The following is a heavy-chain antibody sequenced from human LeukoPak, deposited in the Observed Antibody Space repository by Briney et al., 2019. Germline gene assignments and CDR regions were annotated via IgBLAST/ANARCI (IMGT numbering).Heavy chain of an antibody. CDR2: ISGSGGST. V-gene: IGHV3-23*01. CDR3: ANGPVATDSTYYGMDV. J-gene: IGHJ6*02. CDR1: GFTFSSYA. Sequence: PGGSLRLSCAASGFTFSSYAMSWVRQAPGKGLEWVSAISGSGGSTYYADSVKGRFTISRDNSKNTLYLQMNGLRAEDTAVYYCANGPVATDSTYYGMDVWGQGTTVTVSS. D-gene: IGHD5-12*01.